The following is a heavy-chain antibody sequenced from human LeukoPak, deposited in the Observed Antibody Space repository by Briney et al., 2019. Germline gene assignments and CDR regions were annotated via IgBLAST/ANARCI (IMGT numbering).Heavy chain of an antibody. CDR2: INHSGST. Sequence: PSETLSLTCAVYGGSFSGYYWSWIRQPPGKGLEWIGEINHSGSTNYNPSLKSRVTISVDTSKNQFSLKLSSVTAADTAVYYCARGVVKDDILTGYSREFDYWGQRTLVTVSS. CDR3: ARGVVKDDILTGYSREFDY. V-gene: IGHV4-34*01. CDR1: GGSFSGYY. J-gene: IGHJ4*02. D-gene: IGHD3-9*01.